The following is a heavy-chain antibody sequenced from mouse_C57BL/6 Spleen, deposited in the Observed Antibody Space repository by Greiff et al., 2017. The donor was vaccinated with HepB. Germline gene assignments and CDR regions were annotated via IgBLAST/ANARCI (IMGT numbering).Heavy chain of an antibody. Sequence: QVQLQQPGAELVRPGSSVKLSCKASGYTFTSYWMDWVKQRPGQGLEWIGNIYPSDSETHYNQKFKDKATLTVDKSSSTAYMQLSSLTSEDSAVYYCARRFSNDGGYYAMDYWGQGTSVTVSS. D-gene: IGHD2-12*01. CDR3: ARRFSNDGGYYAMDY. CDR2: IYPSDSET. CDR1: GYTFTSYW. J-gene: IGHJ4*01. V-gene: IGHV1-61*01.